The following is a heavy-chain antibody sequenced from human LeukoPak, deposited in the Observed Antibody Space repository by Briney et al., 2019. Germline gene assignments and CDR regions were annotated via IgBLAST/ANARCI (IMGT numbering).Heavy chain of an antibody. CDR2: INAGNGNT. D-gene: IGHD2-15*01. J-gene: IGHJ4*02. V-gene: IGHV1-3*01. Sequence: ASVKVSCKASGYTFTSYAMHWVRQAPGQRLEWMGWINAGNGNTKYSQKFQGRVTITRGTSASTAYMELSSLRSEDTAVYYCAARGGYCSGGSCYSFDYWGQGTLVTVSS. CDR3: AARGGYCSGGSCYSFDY. CDR1: GYTFTSYA.